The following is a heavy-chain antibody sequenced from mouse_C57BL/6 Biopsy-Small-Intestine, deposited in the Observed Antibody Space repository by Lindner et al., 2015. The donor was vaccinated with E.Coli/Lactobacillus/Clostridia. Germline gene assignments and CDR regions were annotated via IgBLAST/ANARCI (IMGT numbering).Heavy chain of an antibody. CDR2: ISSGSSTI. J-gene: IGHJ2*01. Sequence: EVQLQESGGGLVKPGGSLKLSCAASGFTFSDYGMHWVRQAPEKGLEWVAYISSGSSTIYYADTVKGRFTISRGNAKNTLFLQMTSLRSEDTAMYYCARGLYYYYDLDYWGQGTTLTVSS. D-gene: IGHD1-1*01. CDR3: ARGLYYYYDLDY. CDR1: GFTFSDYG. V-gene: IGHV5-17*01.